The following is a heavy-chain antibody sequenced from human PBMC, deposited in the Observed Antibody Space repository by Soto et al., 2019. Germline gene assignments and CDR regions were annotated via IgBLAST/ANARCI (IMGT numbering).Heavy chain of an antibody. CDR2: IRSSSTYR. CDR3: AREGGYCTSTTCYDYGMDV. Sequence: EVQLVESGGGLVKPGGSLRLYCAASGFIFSSYDMNWFRQAPGKGLEWVSSIRSSSTYRYYADSVKGRFTISRDNAQNSLHLQMDSLRPEDTAVYYCAREGGYCTSTTCYDYGMDVWGQGTTVIVAS. D-gene: IGHD2-2*01. CDR1: GFIFSSYD. J-gene: IGHJ6*02. V-gene: IGHV3-21*01.